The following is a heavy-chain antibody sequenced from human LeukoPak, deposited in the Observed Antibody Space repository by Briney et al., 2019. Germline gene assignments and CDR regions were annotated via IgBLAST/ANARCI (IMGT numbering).Heavy chain of an antibody. CDR1: GYSISSGYY. CDR3: ARHDVAEPQLAPFEWFDP. Sequence: SETLSLTCAVSGYSISSGYYWGWIRQPPGKGLEWIGSIYHSGSTYYNPSLKSRVTISVDTSKNQFSLKLSSVTAADTAVYYCARHDVAEPQLAPFEWFDPWGQGTLVTVSS. D-gene: IGHD6-13*01. J-gene: IGHJ5*02. V-gene: IGHV4-38-2*01. CDR2: IYHSGST.